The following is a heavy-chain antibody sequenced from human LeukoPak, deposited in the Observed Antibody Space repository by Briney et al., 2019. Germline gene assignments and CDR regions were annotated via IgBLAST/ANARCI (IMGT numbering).Heavy chain of an antibody. Sequence: GGSLRLSCAASGFTFINSAMSWVRQAPGKGLEWVAGVSGRGANTYYADSVKGRFTISSDNSTNTVSLQMDSLSAEDTAVYYCSKGFSSTSWQGGHYWGQGALVTVSS. D-gene: IGHD2-2*01. V-gene: IGHV3-23*01. J-gene: IGHJ4*02. CDR2: VSGRGANT. CDR1: GFTFINSA. CDR3: SKGFSSTSWQGGHY.